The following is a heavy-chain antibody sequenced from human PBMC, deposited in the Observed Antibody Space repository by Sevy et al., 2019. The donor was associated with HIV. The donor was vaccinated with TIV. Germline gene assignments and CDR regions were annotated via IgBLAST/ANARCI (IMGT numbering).Heavy chain of an antibody. D-gene: IGHD3-3*01. CDR1: GFTFSGSA. J-gene: IGHJ6*02. CDR2: IRSKANSYAT. V-gene: IGHV3-73*01. CDR3: TRRGDFWSGYYSDYYYGMDV. Sequence: GGSLRLSCAASGFTFSGSAMHWVRQASGKGLEWVGRIRSKANSYATAYAASVKGRFTISRDDSKNTAYLQMNSLKTEDTALYYCTRRGDFWSGYYSDYYYGMDVWGQGTTVTVSS.